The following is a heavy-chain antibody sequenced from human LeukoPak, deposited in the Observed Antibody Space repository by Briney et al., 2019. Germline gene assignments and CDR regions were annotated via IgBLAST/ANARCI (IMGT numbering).Heavy chain of an antibody. V-gene: IGHV1-46*01. CDR3: ARAVGEYSYGDY. CDR1: GYTFTSHY. Sequence: ASVKVSFKASGYTFTSHYMNWVRQARGQGLEWMGIINPGGGSTTYAQKFQGRVTMTRDTSTSTVYMELSSLRSEDTAVYYCARAVGEYSYGDYWGQGTLVTVSS. D-gene: IGHD5-18*01. J-gene: IGHJ4*02. CDR2: INPGGGST.